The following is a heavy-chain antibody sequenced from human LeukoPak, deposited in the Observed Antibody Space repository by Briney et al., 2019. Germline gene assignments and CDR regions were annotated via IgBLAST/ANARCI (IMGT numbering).Heavy chain of an antibody. J-gene: IGHJ3*02. CDR2: INPNSGGT. Sequence: ASVKVSCKASGYTFTGYYMHWVRQAPGQGLEWMGWINPNSGGTNYAQKFQGRVTMTRDTSISTAYMELSRLRSDDTAVYYCARTGYSSGWWGAFDIWGQGTMVTVSS. CDR3: ARTGYSSGWWGAFDI. D-gene: IGHD6-19*01. CDR1: GYTFTGYY. V-gene: IGHV1-2*02.